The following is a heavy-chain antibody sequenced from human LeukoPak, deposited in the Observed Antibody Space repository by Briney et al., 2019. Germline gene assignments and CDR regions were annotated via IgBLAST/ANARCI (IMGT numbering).Heavy chain of an antibody. CDR1: GFTFSNYA. V-gene: IGHV3-23*01. D-gene: IGHD3-16*01. CDR2: INGGGDYT. CDR3: ARDGFGTGSN. J-gene: IGHJ4*02. Sequence: GGSLRLSCAASGFTFSNYAMSWVRQAPGKGLEWVSAINGGGDYTYYADSVKGRFTISRDNSRSTLSLYMNSLRVEDMAVYYCARDGFGTGSNWGQGTLVTVSS.